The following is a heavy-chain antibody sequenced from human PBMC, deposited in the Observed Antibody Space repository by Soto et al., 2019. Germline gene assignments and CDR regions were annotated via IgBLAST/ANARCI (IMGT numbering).Heavy chain of an antibody. D-gene: IGHD2-21*02. CDR1: GGSITSYY. V-gene: IGHV4-59*01. Sequence: QVQLQESGPGLVKPSETLSLTCTVSGGSITSYYWSWIRQPPGKGLEWIGYLYNSGSTNYNPSLKSRVTISVDTSKNPFSLKVSSVTAADTAVYYCAREVATAPDTTGGYCDICGRGTLVTVSS. J-gene: IGHJ2*01. CDR3: AREVATAPDTTGGYCDI. CDR2: LYNSGST.